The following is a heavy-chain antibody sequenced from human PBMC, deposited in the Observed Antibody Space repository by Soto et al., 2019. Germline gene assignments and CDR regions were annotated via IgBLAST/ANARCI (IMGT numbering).Heavy chain of an antibody. CDR1: GYTFTTYD. V-gene: IGHV1-8*01. CDR3: AIGRYSSSWDCAFDY. CDR2: MNPNNGNT. Sequence: QVQLVQSGAEVKKPGASVKVSCKASGYTFTTYDINWVRQATGEGLEWMGWMNPNNGNTGHAQKFQGRVTRTSDTSISTAYMELNSLRSEDTAVYYCAIGRYSSSWDCAFDYWGQGTLVTVSS. D-gene: IGHD6-6*01. J-gene: IGHJ4*02.